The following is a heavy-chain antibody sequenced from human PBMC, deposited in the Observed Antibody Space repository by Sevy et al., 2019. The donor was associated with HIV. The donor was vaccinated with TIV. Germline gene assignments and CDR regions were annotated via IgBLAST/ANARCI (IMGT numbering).Heavy chain of an antibody. Sequence: GGSLRLSCAASGFTFSTYGMHWVRQAPGKGLEWVAVLSHDISNEYYADSVKGRFTTYGDNSKKTLYLQISSLRPEDAALYHCAKANIAAPPRWSDYFDYRGQGTLVTVSS. V-gene: IGHV3-30*18. CDR1: GFTFSTYG. CDR2: LSHDISNE. J-gene: IGHJ4*02. CDR3: AKANIAAPPRWSDYFDY. D-gene: IGHD6-13*01.